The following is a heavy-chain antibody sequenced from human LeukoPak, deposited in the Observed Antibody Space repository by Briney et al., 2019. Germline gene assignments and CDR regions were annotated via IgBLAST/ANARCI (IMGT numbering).Heavy chain of an antibody. CDR2: ISWNSGSI. D-gene: IGHD6-13*01. V-gene: IGHV3-9*01. J-gene: IGHJ5*02. Sequence: GGSLRLSCAASGFTFDDYAMHWVRQAPGKGLEWVSGISWNSGSIGYADSVKGRFTISRDNAKNSLYLQVNSLRAEDTALYYCAKEAAAGTTWGQGTLVTVSS. CDR3: AKEAAAGTT. CDR1: GFTFDDYA.